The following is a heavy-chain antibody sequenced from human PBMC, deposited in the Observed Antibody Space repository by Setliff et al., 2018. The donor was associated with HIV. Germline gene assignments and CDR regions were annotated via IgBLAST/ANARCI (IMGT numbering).Heavy chain of an antibody. V-gene: IGHV4-4*08. D-gene: IGHD6-6*01. J-gene: IGHJ5*02. CDR1: GASISSYY. CDR3: ARHKRVEYSSSRGGDHINWFDP. Sequence: SETLSLTCSVSGASISSYYWGWLRQPPGKGLEWIGHIYTSGSTNYNPSRKSRVTISVDTSKNQFSLKLSSVTAADTAVYYCARHKRVEYSSSRGGDHINWFDPWGQGTLVTVSS. CDR2: IYTSGST.